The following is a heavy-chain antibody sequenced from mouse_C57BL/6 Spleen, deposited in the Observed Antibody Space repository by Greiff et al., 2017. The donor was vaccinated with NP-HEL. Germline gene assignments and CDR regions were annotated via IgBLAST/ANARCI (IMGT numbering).Heavy chain of an antibody. D-gene: IGHD2-3*01. CDR1: GYTFTTYP. V-gene: IGHV1-47*01. CDR2: FNPYNDDT. Sequence: VQLQESGAELVKPGASVKLSCKASGYTFTTYPIEWMKQNHGKSLEWIGNFNPYNDDTKYNEKFKGKATLTVDKSSSTVYLGLWRLTSDESAVYYCGREDGCGGAFADWGQGTLVTVSA. J-gene: IGHJ3*01. CDR3: GREDGCGGAFAD.